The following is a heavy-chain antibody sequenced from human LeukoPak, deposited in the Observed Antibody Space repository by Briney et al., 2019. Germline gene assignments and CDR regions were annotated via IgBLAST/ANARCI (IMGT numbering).Heavy chain of an antibody. CDR2: IYHSGST. V-gene: IGHV4-38-2*02. D-gene: IGHD3-22*01. J-gene: IGHJ3*02. Sequence: SETLSLTCTVSGYSISSGYYWGWIRQPPGKGLEWIGSIYHSGSTYYNPSLKSRVTISVDTSKNQFSLKLSSVTAADTAVYYCAREGDYYDSSGHDAFDIWGQGTMVTVSS. CDR1: GYSISSGYY. CDR3: AREGDYYDSSGHDAFDI.